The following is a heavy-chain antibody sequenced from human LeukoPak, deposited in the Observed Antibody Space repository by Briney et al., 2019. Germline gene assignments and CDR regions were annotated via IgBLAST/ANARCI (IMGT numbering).Heavy chain of an antibody. CDR3: ARVSDYAEVNWFDP. J-gene: IGHJ5*02. V-gene: IGHV1-69*13. CDR1: GYTFTSYG. D-gene: IGHD4-17*01. CDR2: IIPIFGTA. Sequence: ASVKVSCKASGYTFTSYGISWVRQAPGQGLEWMGGIIPIFGTANYAQKFQGRVTITADESTSTAYMELSSLRSEDTAVYYCARVSDYAEVNWFDPWGQGTLVTVSS.